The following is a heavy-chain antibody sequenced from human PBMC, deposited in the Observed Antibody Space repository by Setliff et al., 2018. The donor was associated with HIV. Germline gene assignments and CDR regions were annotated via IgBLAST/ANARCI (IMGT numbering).Heavy chain of an antibody. CDR3: ARGGSYNWNYLGY. CDR1: GFTFTDYW. J-gene: IGHJ4*02. D-gene: IGHD1-20*01. Sequence: GESLKISCAASGFTFTDYWMHWVRQAPGKGLVWVSRINGDESSTTYADSVRGRFTISRDNAENTLYLQMNSLRAEDTAVYYCARGGSYNWNYLGYWGQGALVTV. CDR2: INGDESST. V-gene: IGHV3-74*01.